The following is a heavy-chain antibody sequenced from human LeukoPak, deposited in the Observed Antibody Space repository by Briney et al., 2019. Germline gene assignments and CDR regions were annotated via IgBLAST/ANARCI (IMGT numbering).Heavy chain of an antibody. Sequence: PSETLSLTCTVSGVSISSTSYYWGWLRQPPGKGLEWIGNIYYSGSTYYNPSLKSRVTISVDTSKNQFSLKLSSVTAADTAVYYCATLTTPGWFNPWGQGTLVTVSS. V-gene: IGHV4-39*07. CDR1: GVSISSTSYY. CDR3: ATLTTPGWFNP. CDR2: IYYSGST. J-gene: IGHJ5*02. D-gene: IGHD1-1*01.